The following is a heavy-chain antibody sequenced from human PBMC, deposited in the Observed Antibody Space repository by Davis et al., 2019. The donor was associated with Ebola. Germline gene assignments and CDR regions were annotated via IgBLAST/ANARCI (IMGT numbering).Heavy chain of an antibody. Sequence: ASVKVSCKASGYTFTSYYMHWVRQAPAQGLEWMGIINPSGCSTSYAQKFQGRVTMTRDTSTSTVYMELSSLRSEDTAVYYCTRRPTSSPYGMDVWGTGTTVTVSS. CDR1: GYTFTSYY. CDR2: INPSGCST. V-gene: IGHV1-46*01. J-gene: IGHJ6*04. D-gene: IGHD6-19*01. CDR3: TRRPTSSPYGMDV.